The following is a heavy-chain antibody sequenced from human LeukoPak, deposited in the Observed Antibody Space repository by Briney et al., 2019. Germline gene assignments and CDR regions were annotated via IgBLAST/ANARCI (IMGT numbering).Heavy chain of an antibody. Sequence: GGSLRLSCAASGFTFSSYWMSWVRQAPGKGLEWVANIKQDGSEKYYVDSVKGRFTISRDNAKNSLYLQMKSLRAEDTAVYYCAREMGDSLGYSSIYFDYWGQGTLVTVSS. CDR2: IKQDGSEK. CDR1: GFTFSSYW. J-gene: IGHJ4*02. CDR3: AREMGDSLGYSSIYFDY. V-gene: IGHV3-7*03. D-gene: IGHD6-13*01.